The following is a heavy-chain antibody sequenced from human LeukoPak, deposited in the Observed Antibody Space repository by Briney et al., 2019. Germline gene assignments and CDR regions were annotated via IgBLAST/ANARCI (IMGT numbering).Heavy chain of an antibody. CDR3: ARGDCGSTSCYGPSGWFDP. CDR1: GYSFTNYW. CDR2: IYPGDSDT. Sequence: GESLKISCKASGYSFTNYWIGWVRQMPGKGLEWMGIIYPGDSDTRYGPSFQGQVTISADKSISTAYLQWSSLKASDTAMYYCARGDCGSTSCYGPSGWFDPWGQGTLVTVSS. J-gene: IGHJ5*02. V-gene: IGHV5-51*01. D-gene: IGHD2-2*01.